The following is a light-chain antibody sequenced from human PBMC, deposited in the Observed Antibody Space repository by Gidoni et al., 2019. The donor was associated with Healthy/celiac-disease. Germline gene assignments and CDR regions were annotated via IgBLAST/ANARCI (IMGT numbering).Light chain of an antibody. CDR3: MQALQTPPWT. V-gene: IGKV2-28*01. Sequence: DIVMTHSPLSLPVTPGEPASISCRSSQSLLHSNGYNYLDWYLQKPGQSPQLLIYLGSNRASGVPDRFSGSGSGTDFTLKISRVEAEDVGVYYCMQALQTPPWTXGXGTKVEIK. CDR1: QSLLHSNGYNY. CDR2: LGS. J-gene: IGKJ1*01.